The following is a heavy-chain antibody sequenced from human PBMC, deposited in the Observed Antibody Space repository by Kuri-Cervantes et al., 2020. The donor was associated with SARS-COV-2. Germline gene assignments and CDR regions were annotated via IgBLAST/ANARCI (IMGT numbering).Heavy chain of an antibody. D-gene: IGHD3-3*01. CDR3: ARSKSWRWFDP. CDR1: GGSVRNSSYY. J-gene: IGHJ5*02. Sequence: SETLSLTCSVSGGSVRNSSYYWGWIRQPPGKGLEWIGSIYHSGSTYYNPSLKSRVTISVDTSKNQFSLKLSSVTAADTAVYYCARSKSWRWFDPWGQGTLVTVSS. V-gene: IGHV4-39*07. CDR2: IYHSGST.